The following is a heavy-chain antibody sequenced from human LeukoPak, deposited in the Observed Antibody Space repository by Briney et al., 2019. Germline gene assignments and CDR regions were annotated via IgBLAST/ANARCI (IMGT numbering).Heavy chain of an antibody. CDR2: IDNSGGTM. Sequence: GGSLRLSCAASGFTFTDHYMSWIRQAPGKGLEWISYIDNSGGTMYYVDSVKGRFTVSRDNAKNSLYLQTNSLRAEDTAVYYCARGAGPLFDPWGQGTLVTVSS. CDR1: GFTFTDHY. CDR3: ARGAGPLFDP. J-gene: IGHJ5*02. V-gene: IGHV3-11*01.